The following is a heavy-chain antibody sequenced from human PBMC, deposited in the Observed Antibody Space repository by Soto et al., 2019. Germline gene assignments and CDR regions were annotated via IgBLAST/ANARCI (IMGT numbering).Heavy chain of an antibody. V-gene: IGHV1-2*02. J-gene: IGHJ4*02. D-gene: IGHD4-17*01. Sequence: QAQLVQSGAEVRKPGASVKVSCKTSGFTFTGYYIHWVRQAPGQGLEWMGWINSNSGGTNYPQRFQGRVTMTRDTSISTAYMELSRLTSDDTAVYYCARDHGDYGFDFWGQGTLVTVSS. CDR1: GFTFTGYY. CDR3: ARDHGDYGFDF. CDR2: INSNSGGT.